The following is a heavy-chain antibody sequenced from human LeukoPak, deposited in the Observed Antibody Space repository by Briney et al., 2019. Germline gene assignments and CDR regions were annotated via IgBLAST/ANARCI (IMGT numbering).Heavy chain of an antibody. CDR3: AAAYRYFYDRGGYFDY. Sequence: GASVKVSCKASGFTFTTSATQWVRQARGKRLEWIGWIVVGSGNTNYAQKFQERVTITRDMSTSTAYMELSSLRSEDTAVYYCAAAYRYFYDRGGYFDYWGQGTLVTVSS. CDR2: IVVGSGNT. V-gene: IGHV1-58*02. D-gene: IGHD3-22*01. J-gene: IGHJ4*02. CDR1: GFTFTTSA.